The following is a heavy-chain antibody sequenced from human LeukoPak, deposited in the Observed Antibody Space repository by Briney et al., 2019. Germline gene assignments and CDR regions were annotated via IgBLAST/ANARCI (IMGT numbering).Heavy chain of an antibody. Sequence: GASVKVSCKASGYTFTSYGISWVRQAPGQGPEWMGWINPNSGGTNYAQKFQGRVTMTRDTSISTAYMDLSRLRSDDTAVYYCAIGRSGYEYPARGAFDIWGQGTMVTVSS. CDR1: GYTFTSYG. CDR3: AIGRSGYEYPARGAFDI. J-gene: IGHJ3*02. V-gene: IGHV1-2*02. D-gene: IGHD5-12*01. CDR2: INPNSGGT.